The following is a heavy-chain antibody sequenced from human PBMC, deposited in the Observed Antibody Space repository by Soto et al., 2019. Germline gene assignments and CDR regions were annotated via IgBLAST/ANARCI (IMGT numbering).Heavy chain of an antibody. CDR3: ARGGRELEGSGWWDGAFDI. D-gene: IGHD6-19*01. CDR2: MNPNSGNT. CDR1: GYTFTSYD. V-gene: IGHV1-8*01. J-gene: IGHJ3*02. Sequence: QVQLVQSGAEVKKPGASVKVSCKASGYTFTSYDINWVRQATGQGLEWMGWMNPNSGNTGYAQKFQGRVTMTRNTAISTAYMELSRLRSEDAAVYYCARGGRELEGSGWWDGAFDIWGQGTMVTVSS.